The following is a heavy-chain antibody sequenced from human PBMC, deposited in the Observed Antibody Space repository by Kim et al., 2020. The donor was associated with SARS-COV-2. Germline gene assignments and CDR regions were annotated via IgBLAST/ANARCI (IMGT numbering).Heavy chain of an antibody. D-gene: IGHD5-18*01. CDR2: IYYSGST. CDR3: ARHSGYSYGFIQPYYFDY. V-gene: IGHV4-59*08. Sequence: SETLSLTCTVSGGSISSYYWSWIRQPPGKGLEWIGYIYYSGSTNYNPSLKSRVTISVDTSKNQFSLKLSSVTAADTAVYYCARHSGYSYGFIQPYYFDYWGQGTLVTVSS. J-gene: IGHJ4*02. CDR1: GGSISSYY.